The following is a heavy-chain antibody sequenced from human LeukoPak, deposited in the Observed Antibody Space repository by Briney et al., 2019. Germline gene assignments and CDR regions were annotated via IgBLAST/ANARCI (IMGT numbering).Heavy chain of an antibody. D-gene: IGHD4-23*01. CDR1: GYTFTSYA. CDR2: INTNTGNP. CDR3: ARGRENYGGNSGGAFDI. Sequence: ASVKVSCKASGYTFTSYAMKWVRQAPGQGLEWMGWINTNTGNPTYAQGFTGRFVFSLDTSVSTAYLQISSLKAEDTAVYYCARGRENYGGNSGGAFDIWGQGTMVTVSS. J-gene: IGHJ3*02. V-gene: IGHV7-4-1*02.